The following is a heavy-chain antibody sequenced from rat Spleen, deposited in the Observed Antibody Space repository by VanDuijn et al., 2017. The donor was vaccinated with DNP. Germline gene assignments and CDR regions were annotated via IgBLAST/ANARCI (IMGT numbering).Heavy chain of an antibody. V-gene: IGHV2-4*01. D-gene: IGHD5-1*01. CDR2: IWSGGST. Sequence: QVQLKESGPGLVQPSQTLSLTCTVSGFSLTSYGVSWVRQPPGKGLEWIGAIWSGGSTDYNSALKSRLSISRDTSKSQVFLKMNSLQPEDTGTYYCARHTGSSFAYWGQGTLVTVSS. J-gene: IGHJ3*01. CDR3: ARHTGSSFAY. CDR1: GFSLTSYG.